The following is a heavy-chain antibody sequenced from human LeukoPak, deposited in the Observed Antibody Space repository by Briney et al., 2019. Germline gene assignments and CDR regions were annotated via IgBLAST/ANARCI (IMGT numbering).Heavy chain of an antibody. CDR3: ARDRDGYAYSYDY. V-gene: IGHV4-39*02. D-gene: IGHD5-24*01. J-gene: IGHJ4*02. CDR1: GGSITSGSYH. Sequence: SETLSLTCTVSGGSITSGSYHWGWIRQSPGKGLEWIGNTYYTGSAYYRPSLQSRVSISVDTSKKEFSLKLTSVTAADTAVYYCARDRDGYAYSYDYWGQGTLVTVSS. CDR2: TYYTGSA.